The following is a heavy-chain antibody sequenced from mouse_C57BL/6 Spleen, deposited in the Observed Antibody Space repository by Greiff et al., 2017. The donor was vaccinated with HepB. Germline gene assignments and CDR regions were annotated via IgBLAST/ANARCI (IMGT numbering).Heavy chain of an antibody. J-gene: IGHJ3*01. V-gene: IGHV1-63*01. D-gene: IGHD2-4*01. CDR1: GYTFTNYW. Sequence: VQLQQSGAELVRPGTSVKMSCKASGYTFTNYWIGWAKQRPGHGLEWIGDIYPGGGYTNYNEKFKGKATLTADKSSSTAYMQFSSLTSEDSAIYDCASTMTTRDFAYWGQGTLVTVSS. CDR3: ASTMTTRDFAY. CDR2: IYPGGGYT.